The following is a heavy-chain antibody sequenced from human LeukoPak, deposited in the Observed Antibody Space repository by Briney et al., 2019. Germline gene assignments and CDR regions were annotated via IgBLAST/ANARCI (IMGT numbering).Heavy chain of an antibody. V-gene: IGHV3-7*01. D-gene: IGHD4-17*01. J-gene: IGHJ4*02. Sequence: PGGSLRLSCAASGFTFSSYWMSWVRQAPGKGLQWVANIKKDGSEKYYVDSVKGRFTISRDNAKNSLYLQMNSLRAEDTAVYYCARDLSPFNYGDYFDYWGQGTLVTVSS. CDR3: ARDLSPFNYGDYFDY. CDR2: IKKDGSEK. CDR1: GFTFSSYW.